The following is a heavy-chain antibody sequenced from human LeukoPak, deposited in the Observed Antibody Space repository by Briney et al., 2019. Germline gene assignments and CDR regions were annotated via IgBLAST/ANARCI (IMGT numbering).Heavy chain of an antibody. CDR2: ISYDGSNK. D-gene: IGHD6-19*01. J-gene: IGHJ4*02. V-gene: IGHV3-30*18. CDR3: AKDGTNLYSSGWGADY. CDR1: GFTFSSYG. Sequence: PGRSLRLSCAASGFTFSSYGMHWVRQAPGKGLEWVAVISYDGSNKYYADSVKGRFTISRDNSKNTLYLQMNSLRAEDTAVYYCAKDGTNLYSSGWGADYWGQGTLVTVSS.